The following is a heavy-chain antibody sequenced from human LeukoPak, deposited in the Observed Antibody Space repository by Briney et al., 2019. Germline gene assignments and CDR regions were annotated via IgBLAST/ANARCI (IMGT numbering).Heavy chain of an antibody. CDR2: IIPIFGTA. Sequence: ASVKVSCKASGGTFSSYAISWVRQAPGQGLEWMGGIIPIFGTANYAQKFQGRVTITRNTSISTAYMELSSLRSEDTAVYYCARVGYSSSSGYYYYYMDVWGKGTTVTVSS. V-gene: IGHV1-69*05. D-gene: IGHD6-6*01. CDR1: GGTFSSYA. J-gene: IGHJ6*03. CDR3: ARVGYSSSSGYYYYYMDV.